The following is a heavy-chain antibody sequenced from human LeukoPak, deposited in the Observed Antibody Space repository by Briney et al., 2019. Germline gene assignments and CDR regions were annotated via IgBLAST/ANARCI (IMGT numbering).Heavy chain of an antibody. CDR2: INSDGSST. Sequence: GGSLRLSCAASGFTFSSYWMHWVRQAPGKGLVWVSRINSDGSSTSYADSVKGRFTISRDNAKNSLYLQMNSLRAEDAAVYYCARDLYRIVVVPHYFDYWGQGTLVTVSS. D-gene: IGHD3-22*01. CDR1: GFTFSSYW. V-gene: IGHV3-74*01. J-gene: IGHJ4*02. CDR3: ARDLYRIVVVPHYFDY.